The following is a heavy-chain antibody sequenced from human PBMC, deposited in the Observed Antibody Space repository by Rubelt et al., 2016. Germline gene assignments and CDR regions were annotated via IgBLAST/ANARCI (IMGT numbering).Heavy chain of an antibody. CDR2: INPNSGGT. D-gene: IGHD6-19*01. CDR1: GYTFTGYY. V-gene: IGHV1-2*01. Sequence: EVKKPGASVKVSCKASGYTFTGYYMHWVRQAPGQGLEWMGWINPNSGGTNYAQKFQGRVTRTWETPISAAYMGLSRLSSDDTDVYYCARAQGSSGWHLDYWGQGTLVTVSS. J-gene: IGHJ4*02. CDR3: ARAQGSSGWHLDY.